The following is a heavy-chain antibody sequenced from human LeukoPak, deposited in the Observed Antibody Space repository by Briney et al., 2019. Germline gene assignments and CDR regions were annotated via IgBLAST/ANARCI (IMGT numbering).Heavy chain of an antibody. CDR3: ARSPTVIRPFDY. J-gene: IGHJ4*02. Sequence: GASVKVSCKASGYTFTSYYMHWVRQAPGQGLEWMGIINPSGGSTSYAQKFQGRVTMTRDTSTSTVYMELSSLRSDDTAVYYCARSPTVIRPFDYWGQGTLVTVSS. CDR1: GYTFTSYY. V-gene: IGHV1-46*01. D-gene: IGHD4-11*01. CDR2: INPSGGST.